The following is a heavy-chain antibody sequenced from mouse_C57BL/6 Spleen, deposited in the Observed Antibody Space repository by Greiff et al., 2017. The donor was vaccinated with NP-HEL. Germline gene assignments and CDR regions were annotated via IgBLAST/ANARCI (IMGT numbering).Heavy chain of an antibody. J-gene: IGHJ1*03. CDR1: GFTFSDYY. Sequence: EVKLMESEGGLVQPGSSMKLSCTASGFTFSDYYMAWVRQVPEKGLEWVANINYDGSSTYYLDSLKSRFIISRDNAKNILYLQMSSLKSEDTATYDCARDLWDGYFDVWGTGTTVTVSS. CDR3: ARDLWDGYFDV. V-gene: IGHV5-16*01. CDR2: INYDGSST. D-gene: IGHD4-1*01.